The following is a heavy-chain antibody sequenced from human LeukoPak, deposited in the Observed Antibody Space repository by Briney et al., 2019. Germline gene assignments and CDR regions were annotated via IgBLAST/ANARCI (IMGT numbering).Heavy chain of an antibody. CDR1: GFTFSNAW. CDR3: ARDPVLYSSSWYEQNHYYYYMDV. Sequence: GSLRLSCAASGFTFSNAWMSWVRQPPGKGLEWIGSIYYSGSTYYNPSLKSRVTISVDTSKNQFSLKLSSVTAADTAVYYCARDPVLYSSSWYEQNHYYYYMDVWGKGTTVTVSS. J-gene: IGHJ6*03. CDR2: IYYSGST. D-gene: IGHD6-13*01. V-gene: IGHV4-4*02.